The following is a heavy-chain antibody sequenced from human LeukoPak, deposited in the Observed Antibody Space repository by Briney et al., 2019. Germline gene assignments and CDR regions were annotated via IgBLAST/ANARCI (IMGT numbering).Heavy chain of an antibody. D-gene: IGHD3-3*01. CDR3: ARSQLYDFWSGSLTAFDY. CDR1: GYTFTSYD. CDR2: MNPNSGNT. Sequence: GASVKVSCKASGYTFTSYDINWVRQATGQGLEWMGWMNPNSGNTGYAQKFQGRVTMTRNTSISTAYMELSSLRSEDTAVYYCARSQLYDFWSGSLTAFDYWGQGTLVTVSS. V-gene: IGHV1-8*01. J-gene: IGHJ4*02.